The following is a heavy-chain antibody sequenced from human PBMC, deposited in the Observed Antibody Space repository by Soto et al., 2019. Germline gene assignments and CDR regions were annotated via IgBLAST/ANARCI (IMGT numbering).Heavy chain of an antibody. CDR2: INPNSGGT. CDR1: GGTFSSYA. D-gene: IGHD3-10*01. J-gene: IGHJ6*02. V-gene: IGHV1-2*04. CDR3: ARLGREWFGDPTEGMDV. Sequence: ASVKVSCKASGGTFSSYAISWVRQAPGQGLEWMGWINPNSGGTNYAQKFQGWVTMTRDTSISTAYMELSSLKASDTAMYYCARLGREWFGDPTEGMDVWGQGTTVTASS.